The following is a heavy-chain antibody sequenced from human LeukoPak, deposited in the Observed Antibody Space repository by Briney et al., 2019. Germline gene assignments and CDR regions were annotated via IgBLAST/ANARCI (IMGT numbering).Heavy chain of an antibody. CDR1: GLTFSDYS. CDR2: INPTSTSI. D-gene: IGHD3-10*01. Sequence: GGSLRLSCVASGLTFSDYSINWVRRAPGKGLEWVSSINPTSTSIYYADAVRGRFTISRGNAKSSLYLQMDSLRAEGTAVYYCVRLRRNSDRSYYYYYYDSWGQGILVTVSS. CDR3: VRLRRNSDRSYYYYYYDS. V-gene: IGHV3-21*01. J-gene: IGHJ5*01.